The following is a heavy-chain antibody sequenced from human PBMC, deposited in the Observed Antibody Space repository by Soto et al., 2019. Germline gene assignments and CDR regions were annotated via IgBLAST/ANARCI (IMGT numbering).Heavy chain of an antibody. D-gene: IGHD3-9*01. CDR3: ARLEGLATISYYFDY. V-gene: IGHV4-39*01. CDR1: GDSINSDNYY. Sequence: QLQLQESGPGLVKPSETLSLTCSVSGDSINSDNYYWGWIRQPPGKGLEWIGSIYYRGNTYYNPSLKPRVTISLDKSKSQFSLKLNSVTAAASAVYFCARLEGLATISYYFDYWGQGTLVTVSS. CDR2: IYYRGNT. J-gene: IGHJ4*02.